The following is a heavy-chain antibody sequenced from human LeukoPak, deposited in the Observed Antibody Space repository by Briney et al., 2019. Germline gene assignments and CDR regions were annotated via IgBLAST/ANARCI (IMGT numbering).Heavy chain of an antibody. CDR2: INHSGSA. J-gene: IGHJ4*02. CDR3: ARVGSSWYNDY. D-gene: IGHD6-13*01. CDR1: GGSFSAYY. Sequence: SETLSLTCAVYGGSFSAYYWSWIRQPPGKGLEWIGEINHSGSANYNPSLKSRVTISVDTSKNQFSLKLSSVTAADTAVYYCARVGSSWYNDYWGQGTLVTVSS. V-gene: IGHV4-34*01.